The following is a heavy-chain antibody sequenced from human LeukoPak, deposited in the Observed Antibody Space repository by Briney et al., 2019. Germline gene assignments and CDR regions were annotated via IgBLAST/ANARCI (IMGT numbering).Heavy chain of an antibody. V-gene: IGHV1-69*05. J-gene: IGHJ3*02. D-gene: IGHD2-2*01. CDR1: GGTFSSYA. CDR2: IIPIFGTA. CDR3: ACCSTSVDGAFDI. Sequence: GASVKVSCKVSGGTFSSYAISWVRQAPGQGLEWMGGIIPIFGTANYAQKFQGRVTITTDESTSTAYMELSSLRSEDTAVYYCACCSTSVDGAFDIWGQGTMVTVSS.